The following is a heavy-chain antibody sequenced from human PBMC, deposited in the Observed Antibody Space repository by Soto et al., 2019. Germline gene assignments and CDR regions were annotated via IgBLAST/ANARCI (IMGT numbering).Heavy chain of an antibody. V-gene: IGHV4-39*01. CDR3: ARGQREYFDWLLYYFDY. J-gene: IGHJ4*02. Sequence: TSETLSLTCTVSGGSISSSSYYWGWIRQPPGKGLEWIGSIYYSGSTYYNPSLKSRVTISVDTSKNQFSLKLSSVTAADTAVYYCARGQREYFDWLLYYFDYWGQGTLVTVSS. CDR1: GGSISSSSYY. D-gene: IGHD3-9*01. CDR2: IYYSGST.